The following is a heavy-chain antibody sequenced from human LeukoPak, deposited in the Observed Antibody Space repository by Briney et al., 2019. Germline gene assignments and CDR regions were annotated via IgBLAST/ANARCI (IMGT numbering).Heavy chain of an antibody. CDR2: FDPEDGET. D-gene: IGHD5-12*01. CDR1: GYTLTELS. J-gene: IGHJ4*02. V-gene: IGHV1-24*01. Sequence: WASVKVSCKVSGYTLTELSMHWVRQAPGKGLEWMGGFDPEDGETIYAQKFQGRVTMTEDTSTDTAYMELSSLRSEDTAVYYCATVETEVDIPYYFDYWGQGTLVTVSS. CDR3: ATVETEVDIPYYFDY.